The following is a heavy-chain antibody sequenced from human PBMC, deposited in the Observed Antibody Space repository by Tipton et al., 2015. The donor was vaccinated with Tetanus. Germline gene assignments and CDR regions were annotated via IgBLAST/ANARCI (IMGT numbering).Heavy chain of an antibody. V-gene: IGHV4-59*01. CDR1: DASISNDY. J-gene: IGHJ4*02. Sequence: GLVKPSETLSLTCTVSDASISNDYWAWIRQAPGMGLEWIGYISDRGSTDYNPSLKSRITVSRDTSKNYFSLNLASVTAADTAVYFCARANFDFSKKGPFDSWGQGIPVIVSA. CDR3: ARANFDFSKKGPFDS. D-gene: IGHD3-3*01. CDR2: ISDRGST.